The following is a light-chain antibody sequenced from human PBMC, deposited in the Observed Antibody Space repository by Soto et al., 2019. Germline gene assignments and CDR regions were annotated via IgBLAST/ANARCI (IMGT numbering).Light chain of an antibody. CDR3: QQRSSCPRP. CDR1: QRVVSD. V-gene: IGKV3-11*01. CDR2: ATS. J-gene: IGKJ1*01. Sequence: EIVLTQSPATLSLSPGERATLSCRASQRVVSDLTWYQQKPGQAPRLLISATSKRATGIPARFSGSGSGTDFTLTISSLEHEDFAVYYCQQRSSCPRPFGQGTKVEIK.